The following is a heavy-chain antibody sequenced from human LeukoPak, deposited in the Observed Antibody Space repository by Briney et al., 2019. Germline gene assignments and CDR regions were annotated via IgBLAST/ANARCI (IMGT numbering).Heavy chain of an antibody. J-gene: IGHJ6*02. CDR2: FIPILGTP. CDR1: VGIFRSYG. V-gene: IGHV1-69*13. D-gene: IGHD2-2*01. CDR3: ARGLYCSSSTSCYDYGMDV. Sequence: ASVKVSCKTSVGIFRSYGLNWVRQAPGQGLEWMGGFIPILGTPKYAQNLQGRVTITADESTSTGYMELSSLRYEDTAVYYCARGLYCSSSTSCYDYGMDVWGQGTTVTVSS.